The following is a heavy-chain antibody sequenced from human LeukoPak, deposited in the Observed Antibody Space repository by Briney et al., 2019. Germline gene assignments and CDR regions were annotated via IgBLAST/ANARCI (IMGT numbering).Heavy chain of an antibody. CDR1: GFTFSSND. CDR2: IMYGGSDK. Sequence: GGSLRLSCAASGFTFSSNDMNWVRQAPGKGLEWVAFIMYGGSDKYYADSVKGRFTISRDNSKNTLFLQMNSLRTEDTAVYYCAKNSLSSRLRYFDYWGQGTLVTVSS. D-gene: IGHD4-17*01. V-gene: IGHV3-30*02. CDR3: AKNSLSSRLRYFDY. J-gene: IGHJ4*02.